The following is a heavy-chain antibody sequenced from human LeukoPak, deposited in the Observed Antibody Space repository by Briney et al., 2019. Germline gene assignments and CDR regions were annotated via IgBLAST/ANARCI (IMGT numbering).Heavy chain of an antibody. Sequence: GGSLRLSCAASGFTFSSYAMSWVRQAPGKGLEWVSAISGSGGSTYYADSVKGRFTISRDNSKNTLYLQMNSLRAEDTAVYSCATGESEWLTYYFDYWGQGTLITVSS. CDR2: ISGSGGST. CDR1: GFTFSSYA. V-gene: IGHV3-23*01. D-gene: IGHD6-19*01. CDR3: ATGESEWLTYYFDY. J-gene: IGHJ4*02.